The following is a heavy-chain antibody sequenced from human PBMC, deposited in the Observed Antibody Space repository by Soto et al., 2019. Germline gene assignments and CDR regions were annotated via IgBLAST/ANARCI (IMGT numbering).Heavy chain of an antibody. CDR3: AASYCSSTSCYTLDY. CDR1: GFTFSSYG. D-gene: IGHD2-2*02. Sequence: PGGSLRLSCAASGFTFSSYGMHWVRQAPGKGLEWVAVIWYDGSNKYYADSVKGRFTISRDNSKNTLYLQMNSLRAEDTAVYYCAASYCSSTSCYTLDYWGQGTLVTVYS. V-gene: IGHV3-33*01. CDR2: IWYDGSNK. J-gene: IGHJ4*02.